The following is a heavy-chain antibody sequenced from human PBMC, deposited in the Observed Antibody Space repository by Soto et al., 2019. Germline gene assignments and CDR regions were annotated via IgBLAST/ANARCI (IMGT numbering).Heavy chain of an antibody. Sequence: GASVKVSCKPSEYTFNTYYLHWVRQAPGQALEWMGVIHPSGGGSTYAQKYLGRVTVTRDTSTSTVFMELSSLRTDDTAVYYCGRDRLARVWIPGIDYWGQGIQVTVSS. D-gene: IGHD5-18*01. CDR1: EYTFNTYY. V-gene: IGHV1-46*02. J-gene: IGHJ4*02. CDR2: IHPSGGGS. CDR3: GRDRLARVWIPGIDY.